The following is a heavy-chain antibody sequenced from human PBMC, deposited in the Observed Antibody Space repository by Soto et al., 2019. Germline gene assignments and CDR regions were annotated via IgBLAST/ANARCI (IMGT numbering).Heavy chain of an antibody. V-gene: IGHV3-74*01. CDR2: INSDGRTT. J-gene: IGHJ6*02. D-gene: IGHD3-10*01. CDR1: GFTFTTSW. CDR3: ARDRDYGMDV. Sequence: EVQLVESGGGLVQPGGSLRLSCAASGFTFTTSWMHWVRQAPEKGLVWVSHINSDGRTTTYADSVRGRFTISRDNAKNTLYLQMNSLRVEDTAVYYCARDRDYGMDVWGQGTTVIVSS.